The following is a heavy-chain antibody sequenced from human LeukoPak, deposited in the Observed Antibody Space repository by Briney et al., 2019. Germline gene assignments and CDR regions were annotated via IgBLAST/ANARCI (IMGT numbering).Heavy chain of an antibody. CDR3: ARDRAQYYYDSSTFDY. D-gene: IGHD3-22*01. V-gene: IGHV1-18*01. J-gene: IGHJ4*02. CDR2: ISAYNGNT. CDR1: GYTFTSYG. Sequence: GASVKVSCKASGYTFTSYGISWVRQAPGQGLEWMGWISAYNGNTNYAQKLQGRVTMTTDTSTSTTYVELRSLRSDDTAVYYCARDRAQYYYDSSTFDYWGQGTLATVSS.